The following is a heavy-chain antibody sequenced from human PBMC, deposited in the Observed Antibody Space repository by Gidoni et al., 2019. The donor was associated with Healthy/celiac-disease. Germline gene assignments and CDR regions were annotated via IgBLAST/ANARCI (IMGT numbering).Heavy chain of an antibody. V-gene: IGHV3-15*01. CDR2: IKSKTEGGTT. Sequence: EVQLVESGEGLVKPGGSLRLSCAASGFTFSTAWMSWVRHAPGKGLEWVGRIKSKTEGGTTDYAAPVKGRFTISRDDSKNTLYLQMNSLKTEDTAVYYCTTEFPTVVTPGNWFDPWGQGTLVTVSS. J-gene: IGHJ5*02. D-gene: IGHD4-17*01. CDR1: GFTFSTAW. CDR3: TTEFPTVVTPGNWFDP.